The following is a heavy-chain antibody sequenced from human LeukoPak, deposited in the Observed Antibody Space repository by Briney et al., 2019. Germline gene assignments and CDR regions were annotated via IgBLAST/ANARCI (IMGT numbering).Heavy chain of an antibody. J-gene: IGHJ4*02. CDR1: GGSISSYY. D-gene: IGHD6-13*01. Sequence: SETLSLTCTVSGGSISSYYWSWIRQPPGKGLEWIGYIYTSGSTTYNPSLKSRVTISVDTSKNQCSMKLSSVTAADTAVYYCARLTSGSSWYGTFDYWGQGTLVTVSS. V-gene: IGHV4-4*09. CDR2: IYTSGST. CDR3: ARLTSGSSWYGTFDY.